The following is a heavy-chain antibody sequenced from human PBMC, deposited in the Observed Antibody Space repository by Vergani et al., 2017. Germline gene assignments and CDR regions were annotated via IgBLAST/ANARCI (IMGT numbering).Heavy chain of an antibody. J-gene: IGHJ4*02. V-gene: IGHV3-48*03. Sequence: EVQLVESGGGLVQPGGSLRLSCAASGFTFSSYEMNWVRQAPGKGLEWVSYISSSGSTIYYADSVKGRFTISRDNAKNSLYLQMNSLRAEDTAVYYCARDLLVGATTIDYWGQGTLVTVSS. CDR2: ISSSGSTI. CDR1: GFTFSSYE. D-gene: IGHD1-26*01. CDR3: ARDLLVGATTIDY.